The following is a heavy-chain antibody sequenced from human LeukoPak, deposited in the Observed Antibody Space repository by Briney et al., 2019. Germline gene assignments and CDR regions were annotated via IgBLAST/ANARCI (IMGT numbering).Heavy chain of an antibody. J-gene: IGHJ4*02. V-gene: IGHV4-59*01. CDR2: IYYSGST. CDR1: GGSISSYY. D-gene: IGHD6-19*01. CDR3: ARVSQGVAGPHFDY. Sequence: SETLSLTYTVSGGSISSYYWSWIRQPPGKGLEWIGYIYYSGSTNYNPSLKSRVTISVDTSKNQFSLKLSSVTAADTAAYYCARVSQGVAGPHFDYWGQGTLVTVSS.